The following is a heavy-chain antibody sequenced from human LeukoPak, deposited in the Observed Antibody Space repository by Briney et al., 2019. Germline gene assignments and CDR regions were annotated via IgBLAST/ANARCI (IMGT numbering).Heavy chain of an antibody. D-gene: IGHD3-10*01. CDR1: GISLITNGTC. J-gene: IGHJ4*02. CDR2: IDWDDNK. Sequence: SGPTLMISTPTLRLTCTFSGISLITNGTCESLIRQPPGTALGCLARIDWDDNKYYSTSLKTRLTISKDTSKNQVFLTMTNMDPVDTATYYCARTMVRGVITIDYWGQGTLVTVSS. CDR3: ARTMVRGVITIDY. V-gene: IGHV2-70*11.